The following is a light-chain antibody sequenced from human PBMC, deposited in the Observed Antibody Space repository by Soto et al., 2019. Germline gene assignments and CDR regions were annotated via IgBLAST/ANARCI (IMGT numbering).Light chain of an antibody. Sequence: DIQMTQSPPALSASVGDTITITCRASQSISTYLDWYQVTPGKAPKVLIYAASTLQDGVPSRFSGSGSGTEFTLTVSSLQPDDFATYYCHQYHNFPRTFGQVTKVDIK. J-gene: IGKJ1*01. V-gene: IGKV1-5*01. CDR1: QSISTY. CDR2: AAS. CDR3: HQYHNFPRT.